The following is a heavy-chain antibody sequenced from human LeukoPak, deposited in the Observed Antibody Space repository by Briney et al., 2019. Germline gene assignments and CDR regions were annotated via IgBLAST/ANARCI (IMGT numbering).Heavy chain of an antibody. J-gene: IGHJ4*02. V-gene: IGHV1-2*06. CDR1: GYTFTGYF. Sequence: GASVKVSCKASGYTFTGYFIHWVRQAPGQGLEWMGRINPDSGVTNYPQKFQGRVTMTRDTSISTAYMELSSLTSDDTAVYYCASAISPPTNGDFFDYWGQGTLVTVSS. CDR3: ASAISPPTNGDFFDY. CDR2: INPDSGVT. D-gene: IGHD4-17*01.